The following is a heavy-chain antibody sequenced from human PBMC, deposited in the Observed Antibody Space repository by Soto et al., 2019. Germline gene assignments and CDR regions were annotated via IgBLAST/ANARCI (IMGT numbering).Heavy chain of an antibody. J-gene: IGHJ6*02. CDR1: GFTFSSYS. CDR2: ISSSSSTI. CDR3: ARADSGYAHGYYYYGMDV. V-gene: IGHV3-48*01. D-gene: IGHD5-12*01. Sequence: EVQLVESGGGLVQPGGSLRLSCAASGFTFSSYSMNWVRQAPGKGLEWVSYISSSSSTIYYADSVKGRFTISRDNAKNSLYLHMNSLRAEDTAVYYCARADSGYAHGYYYYGMDVWGQGTTVTVSS.